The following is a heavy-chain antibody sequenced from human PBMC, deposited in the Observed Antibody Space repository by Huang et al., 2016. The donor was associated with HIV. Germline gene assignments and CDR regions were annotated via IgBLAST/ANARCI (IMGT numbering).Heavy chain of an antibody. Sequence: EVQLLESGGGLVQPGGSLRRSCAASGFTFSSYAMSWVRQAPGKGLGWVSVISGGGGSTYYADSVKGRFTISRDNSKNTLYLQMNSLRAEDAAVYYCAKDPYSSSWFDHFDYWGQGTLVTVSS. CDR3: AKDPYSSSWFDHFDY. V-gene: IGHV3-23*01. J-gene: IGHJ4*02. CDR1: GFTFSSYA. CDR2: ISGGGGST. D-gene: IGHD6-13*01.